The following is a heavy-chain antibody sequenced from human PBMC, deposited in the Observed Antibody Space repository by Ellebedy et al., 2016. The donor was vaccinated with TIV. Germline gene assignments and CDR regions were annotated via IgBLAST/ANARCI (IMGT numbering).Heavy chain of an antibody. CDR2: VNGGGLVI. J-gene: IGHJ4*02. CDR3: AREAAGNGGKLDY. D-gene: IGHD4-23*01. V-gene: IGHV3-23*01. Sequence: GESLKISCTASGFTFSSYAMSWVRQAPGKGLEWVAGVNGGGLVIAYADSVKGRFTISRDSSKNTLYLQMNSLRAEDTAVYYCAREAAGNGGKLDYWGQGALVTVSS. CDR1: GFTFSSYA.